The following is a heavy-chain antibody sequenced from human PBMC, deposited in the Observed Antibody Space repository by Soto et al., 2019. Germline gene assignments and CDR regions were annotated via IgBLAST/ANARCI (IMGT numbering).Heavy chain of an antibody. V-gene: IGHV4-59*08. CDR3: ARNVILTGFVS. CDR2: IYYSGST. D-gene: IGHD3-9*01. CDR1: GGSISTYY. J-gene: IGHJ5*02. Sequence: SETLSLTCTVSGGSISTYYWSWIRQPPGKGLEWIGYIYYSGSTNYNPSLKSRVTISVDTSKNQFSLKLSSVTAADTAVYYCARNVILTGFVSWGQGTLVTVS.